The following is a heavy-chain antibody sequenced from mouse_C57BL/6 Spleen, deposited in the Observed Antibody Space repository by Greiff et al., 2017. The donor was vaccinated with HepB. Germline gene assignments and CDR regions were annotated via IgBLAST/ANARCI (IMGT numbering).Heavy chain of an antibody. CDR1: GFTFSSYA. J-gene: IGHJ1*03. V-gene: IGHV5-4*03. Sequence: EVKLMESGGGLVKPGGSLKLSCAASGFTFSSYAMSWVRQTPEKRLEWVATISDGGSYTYYPDNVKGRFTISRDNAKNNLYLQMSHLKSEDTAMYYCARGFITTARGYFDVWGTGTTVTVSS. CDR2: ISDGGSYT. D-gene: IGHD1-1*01. CDR3: ARGFITTARGYFDV.